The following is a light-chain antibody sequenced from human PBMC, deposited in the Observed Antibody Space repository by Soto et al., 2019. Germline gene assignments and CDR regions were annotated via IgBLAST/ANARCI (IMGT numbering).Light chain of an antibody. CDR3: QQYNSHLGIT. CDR1: ESIRSW. J-gene: IGKJ3*01. Sequence: DIQMTQSPSTLSASVGDRVTITCRASESIRSWLAWYQQKLGKAPKLLIYKASSLESGVPSRFSGSGSGTEFTLTISSLQPDDFATYYCQQYNSHLGITFGPGTKVDIK. V-gene: IGKV1-5*03. CDR2: KAS.